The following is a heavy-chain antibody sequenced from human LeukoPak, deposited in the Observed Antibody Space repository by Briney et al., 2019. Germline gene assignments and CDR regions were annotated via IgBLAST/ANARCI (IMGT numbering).Heavy chain of an antibody. CDR3: ATDTYYYDSSGGPAFDY. D-gene: IGHD3-22*01. CDR1: GFTFSNAW. CDR2: IKSKTDGGTT. V-gene: IGHV3-15*01. Sequence: PGGSLRLSCAASGFTFSNAWMSWVRQAPGKGLEWVGRIKSKTDGGTTDYAAPVKGRFTISRDDSKNTLYLQMNSLKTEDTAVYYCATDTYYYDSSGGPAFDYWGQGTLVTVSS. J-gene: IGHJ4*02.